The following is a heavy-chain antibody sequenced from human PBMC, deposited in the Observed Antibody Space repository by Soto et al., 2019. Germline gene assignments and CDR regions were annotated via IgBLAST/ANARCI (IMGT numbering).Heavy chain of an antibody. J-gene: IGHJ4*02. D-gene: IGHD1-1*01. CDR1: GFTFSSYA. Sequence: QVQLVESGGGVVQPGRSLRLSCAASGFTFSSYAMHWVRQAPGKGLEWVAVISYDGSNKYYADSVKGRFTISRDNSKNTLYRQMNSLRADDTAVYYCARDAGNDLNYFDYWGRGTLVTVSS. V-gene: IGHV3-30-3*01. CDR2: ISYDGSNK. CDR3: ARDAGNDLNYFDY.